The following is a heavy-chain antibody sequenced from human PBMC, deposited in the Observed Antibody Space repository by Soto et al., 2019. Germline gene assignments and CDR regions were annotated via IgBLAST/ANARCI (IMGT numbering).Heavy chain of an antibody. Sequence: GASVKVSCKASGYTFTDYYMHWVRQAPGQGLEWMGWITPNNGGTNYAQKFQGRVTMTRDTSISTAYMELSRLRSDDTAVYYRARSGTVLLNAFDIWGQGTMVTVSS. CDR1: GYTFTDYY. J-gene: IGHJ3*02. CDR3: ARSGTVLLNAFDI. V-gene: IGHV1-2*02. CDR2: ITPNNGGT.